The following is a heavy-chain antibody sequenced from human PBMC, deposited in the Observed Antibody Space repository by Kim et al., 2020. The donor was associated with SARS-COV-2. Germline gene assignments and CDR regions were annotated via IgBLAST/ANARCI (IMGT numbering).Heavy chain of an antibody. D-gene: IGHD6-19*01. CDR1: GGSFSGYY. CDR2: INHSGST. Sequence: SETLSLTCSVYGGSFSGYYWSWIRQPPGKGLEWNGEINHSGSTNYNPSHKSRVTISVDTAKNQFSLKLSSVTAADTAVYYCARAGRQWLVRPIFYYFDYWGQGTLVTVSS. V-gene: IGHV4-34*01. J-gene: IGHJ4*02. CDR3: ARAGRQWLVRPIFYYFDY.